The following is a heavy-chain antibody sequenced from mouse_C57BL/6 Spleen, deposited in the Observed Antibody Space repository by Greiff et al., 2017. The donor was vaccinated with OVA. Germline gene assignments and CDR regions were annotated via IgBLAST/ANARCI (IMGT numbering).Heavy chain of an antibody. CDR1: GYTFTSYW. CDR2: IDPSDSYT. V-gene: IGHV1-50*01. Sequence: VQLQQPGAELVKPGASVKLSCKASGYTFTSYWMQWVKQRPGQGLEWIGEIDPSDSYTNYNQKFKGKATLTVDTSSSTAYMQLSSLTSEDSANYYCARYTTVVATNDYWGQGTTLTVSS. D-gene: IGHD1-1*01. CDR3: ARYTTVVATNDY. J-gene: IGHJ2*01.